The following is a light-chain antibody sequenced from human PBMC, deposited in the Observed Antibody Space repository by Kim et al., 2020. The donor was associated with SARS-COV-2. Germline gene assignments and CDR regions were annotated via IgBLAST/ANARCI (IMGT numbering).Light chain of an antibody. J-gene: IGLJ3*02. CDR1: SGLFAGNY. V-gene: IGLV6-57*01. CDR2: EDN. CDR3: QSYDSSNWV. Sequence: GKTRTIPCPRSSGLFAGNYVQWYQQRPGSSPTTVIYEDNQRPSGVPDRFSGSIDSSSNSASLTISGLKTEDEADYYCQSYDSSNWVFGGGTKLTVL.